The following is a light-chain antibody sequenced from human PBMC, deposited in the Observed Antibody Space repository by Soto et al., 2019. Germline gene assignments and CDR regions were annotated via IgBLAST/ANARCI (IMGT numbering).Light chain of an antibody. CDR1: QSVSSN. CDR2: GAS. CDR3: QQYNNWPWT. J-gene: IGKJ1*01. V-gene: IGKV3-15*01. Sequence: EVVMTQSPATLSVSPGERATLSCRASQSVSSNLAWYQQRPGQAPRLLIYGASTRATGVPARFSGSESGTEFTLTISNLQSEDFAVYYCQQYNNWPWTFGQGTEVEIK.